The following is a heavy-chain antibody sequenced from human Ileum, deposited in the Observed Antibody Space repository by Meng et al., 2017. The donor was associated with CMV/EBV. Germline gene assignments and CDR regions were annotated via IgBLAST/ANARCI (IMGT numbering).Heavy chain of an antibody. D-gene: IGHD6-13*01. CDR1: GFTFSSEA. V-gene: IGHV3-23*04. CDR3: ARAIADAATGN. J-gene: IGHJ4*02. CDR2: IGGGLVYT. Sequence: EVQLVGTGGGFVQPGRALRLSCEASGFTFSSEAMRWVRQAPGKGLEWVSTIGGGLVYTNYADSVKGRFTISRDNSKNTLYLQMNSLRVEDTAIYYCARAIADAATGNWGQGTLVTVSS.